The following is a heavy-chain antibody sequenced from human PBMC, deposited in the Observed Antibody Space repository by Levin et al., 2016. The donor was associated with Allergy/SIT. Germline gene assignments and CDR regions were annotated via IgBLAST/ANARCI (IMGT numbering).Heavy chain of an antibody. J-gene: IGHJ5*02. D-gene: IGHD1-14*01. CDR3: ARGFPYTLSPFDP. V-gene: IGHV6-1*01. Sequence: WIRQSPSRGLEWLGRTYYRSKWYNDYAVSVKSRITINPDTSKNQFSLQLNSVTPEDTAVYYCARGFPYTLSPFDPWGQGTLVTVSS. CDR2: TYYRSKWYN.